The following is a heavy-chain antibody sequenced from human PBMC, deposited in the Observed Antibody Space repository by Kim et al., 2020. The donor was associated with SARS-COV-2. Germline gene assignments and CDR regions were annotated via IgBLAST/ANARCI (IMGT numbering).Heavy chain of an antibody. CDR3: ARDNYSNYVNFDY. J-gene: IGHJ4*02. D-gene: IGHD4-4*01. V-gene: IGHV6-1*01. Sequence: AVSVKSRITINPDPAKNQFSLQLNSVPPEDTAVYYCARDNYSNYVNFDYWGQGTLVTVSS.